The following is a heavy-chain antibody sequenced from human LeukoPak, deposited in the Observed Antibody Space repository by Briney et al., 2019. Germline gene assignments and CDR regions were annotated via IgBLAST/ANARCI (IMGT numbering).Heavy chain of an antibody. Sequence: GRSLRLSCAASGFTFSSYGMHWVRQAPGKGLEWVAVISYDGSNKYYTDSVKGRFTISRDNSKNTLYLQMNSLRAEDTAVYYCAKVPGARIAVAHYYFDYWGQGTLVTASS. CDR1: GFTFSSYG. CDR3: AKVPGARIAVAHYYFDY. J-gene: IGHJ4*02. D-gene: IGHD6-19*01. V-gene: IGHV3-30*18. CDR2: ISYDGSNK.